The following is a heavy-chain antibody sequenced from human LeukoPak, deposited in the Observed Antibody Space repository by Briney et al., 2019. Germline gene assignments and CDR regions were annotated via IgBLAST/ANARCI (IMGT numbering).Heavy chain of an antibody. CDR1: GVSFSGYY. Sequence: PSETLSLTCAVYGVSFSGYYWSWIRQPPGKGLEWIGEINHSGSTNYNPSLKSRVTISVDTSKNQFSLKLSSVTAADTAVYYCARGRGAAAHDYWGQGTLVTVSS. D-gene: IGHD2-2*01. J-gene: IGHJ4*02. CDR3: ARGRGAAAHDY. V-gene: IGHV4-34*01. CDR2: INHSGST.